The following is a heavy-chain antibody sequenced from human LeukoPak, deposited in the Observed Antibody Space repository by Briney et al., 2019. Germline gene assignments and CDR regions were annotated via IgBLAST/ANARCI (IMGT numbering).Heavy chain of an antibody. J-gene: IGHJ6*04. CDR2: ISYDGSNK. D-gene: IGHD5-12*01. CDR3: AKERLGPRGYGGYDRYYYYGMDV. V-gene: IGHV3-30*18. CDR1: GFTFSSYG. Sequence: GGSLRLSCAASGFTFSSYGMHWVRQAPGKGLEWVAVISYDGSNKYYVASVKGRFTISRDNSKNTLYLQMNSLRAEDTAVYYCAKERLGPRGYGGYDRYYYYGMDVWGKGTTVTVSS.